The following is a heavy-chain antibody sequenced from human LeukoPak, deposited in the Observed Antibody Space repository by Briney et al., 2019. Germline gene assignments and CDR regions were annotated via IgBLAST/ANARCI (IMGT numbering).Heavy chain of an antibody. J-gene: IGHJ3*02. CDR3: AREGKWFGELLYAFDI. CDR1: GFTFSSYW. D-gene: IGHD3-10*01. V-gene: IGHV3-7*01. CDR2: IKQDGTDK. Sequence: PGGSLRLSCAASGFTFSSYWMSWVRQAPGKGLEWVANIKQDGTDKYYVDSVKGRFTISRDNAKNSLYLQMNSLRAEDTAVYYCAREGKWFGELLYAFDIWGQGTMVTVSS.